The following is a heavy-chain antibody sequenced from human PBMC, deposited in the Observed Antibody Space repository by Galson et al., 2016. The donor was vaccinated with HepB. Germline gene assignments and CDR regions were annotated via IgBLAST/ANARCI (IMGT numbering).Heavy chain of an antibody. D-gene: IGHD6-13*01. Sequence: SLRLSCAASGFTFFNYAMSWVRPAPGKGLEWVSSISGSGGSTFYADSVKGRFTISRDNSKNTVYLQMNSLRAEDTAVYYCAKGRSLSAAVSIWFDPWGQGTLVTVSS. J-gene: IGHJ5*02. CDR2: ISGSGGST. CDR1: GFTFFNYA. V-gene: IGHV3-23*01. CDR3: AKGRSLSAAVSIWFDP.